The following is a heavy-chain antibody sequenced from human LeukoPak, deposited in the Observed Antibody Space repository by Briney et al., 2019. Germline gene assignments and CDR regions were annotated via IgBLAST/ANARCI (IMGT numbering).Heavy chain of an antibody. Sequence: GGSLRLSCAASGFTFSSYSMNWVRQAPGKGLEWVSSISSSSSYIYYADSVKGRFTISRDNAKNSLYLQMNSLRAEDTAVCYCARDPIAVAGNWGQGTLVTVSS. J-gene: IGHJ4*02. CDR3: ARDPIAVAGN. D-gene: IGHD6-19*01. CDR2: ISSSSSYI. V-gene: IGHV3-21*01. CDR1: GFTFSSYS.